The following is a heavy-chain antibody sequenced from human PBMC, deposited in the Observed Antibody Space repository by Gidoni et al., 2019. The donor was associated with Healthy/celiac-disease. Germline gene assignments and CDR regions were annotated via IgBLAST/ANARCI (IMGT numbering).Heavy chain of an antibody. CDR2: LSWNSGSI. CDR3: AKDKVSWSRYYFDY. Sequence: EVQLVESGGGLVQPGSSLRLCCSASGFTFADYAMHWVRQAPGKGLACVSGLSWNSGSIVYADSVKGRFTISRDNAKNSLYLQMNSLSAEDTALYYCAKDKVSWSRYYFDYWGQGTLVTVSS. D-gene: IGHD6-13*01. J-gene: IGHJ4*02. V-gene: IGHV3-9*01. CDR1: GFTFADYA.